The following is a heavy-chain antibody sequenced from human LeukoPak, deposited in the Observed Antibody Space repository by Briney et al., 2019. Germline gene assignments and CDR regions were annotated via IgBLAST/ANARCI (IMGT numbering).Heavy chain of an antibody. Sequence: GGSLRLSCTASGFTFGDYAMCWFRQAPGKGLEWVGFIRSKAYGGTTEYAASVKGRFTISRDDSKSIAYLQMNSLKTEDTAVYYCTRDGDTAMVMVNWFDPWGQGTLVTVSS. V-gene: IGHV3-49*03. CDR2: IRSKAYGGTT. J-gene: IGHJ5*02. CDR1: GFTFGDYA. CDR3: TRDGDTAMVMVNWFDP. D-gene: IGHD5-18*01.